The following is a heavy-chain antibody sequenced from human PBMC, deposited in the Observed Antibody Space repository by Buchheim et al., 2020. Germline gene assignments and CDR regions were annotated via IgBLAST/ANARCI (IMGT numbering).Heavy chain of an antibody. V-gene: IGHV4-59*01. J-gene: IGHJ5*01. CDR3: ARGRRNYSRGWFDP. D-gene: IGHD6-13*01. CDR2: IFYSGST. CDR1: GDSLNSYY. Sequence: QVQLQESGPGLVKPSETLSLTCGVSGDSLNSYYWSWIRQPPGKELEWIGYIFYSGSTYYRPSLRSRAFISVDTSRNQFSPRLRSVTAADTAVYYCARGRRNYSRGWFDPWGQGT.